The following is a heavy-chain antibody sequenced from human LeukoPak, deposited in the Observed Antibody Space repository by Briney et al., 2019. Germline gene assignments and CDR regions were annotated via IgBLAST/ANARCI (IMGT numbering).Heavy chain of an antibody. V-gene: IGHV4-59*08. CDR1: GGSLSSYY. D-gene: IGHD4-17*01. CDR3: ARRPQYGSYDY. Sequence: PSETLSLTCTVSGGSLSSYYWSWIRQPPGRGLEWIGYIYYSGSTNYNPSLKSRVTISVDTSKNQFSLKLSSVTAADTAVYYCARRPQYGSYDYWGQGTLVTVSS. J-gene: IGHJ4*02. CDR2: IYYSGST.